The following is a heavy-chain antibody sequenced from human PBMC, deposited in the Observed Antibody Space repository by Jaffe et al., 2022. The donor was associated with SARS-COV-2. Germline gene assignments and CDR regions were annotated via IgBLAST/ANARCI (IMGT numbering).Heavy chain of an antibody. Sequence: EVQLVESGGGLVQPGRSLRLSCAASGFTFDDYAMHWVRQAPGKGLEWVSGISWNSGSIGYADSVKGRFTISRDNAKNSLYLQMNSLRAEDTALYYCAKEFSDILTGHRGVYYYYGMDVWGQGTTVTVSS. CDR2: ISWNSGSI. J-gene: IGHJ6*02. CDR1: GFTFDDYA. V-gene: IGHV3-9*01. D-gene: IGHD3-9*01. CDR3: AKEFSDILTGHRGVYYYYGMDV.